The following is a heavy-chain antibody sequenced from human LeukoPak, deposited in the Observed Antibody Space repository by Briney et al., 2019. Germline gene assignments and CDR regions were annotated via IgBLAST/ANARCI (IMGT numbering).Heavy chain of an antibody. D-gene: IGHD5-12*01. V-gene: IGHV4-59*08. J-gene: IGHJ4*02. CDR2: IYSSGSA. CDR1: GGSISPYY. Sequence: SETLSLTCTVSGGSISPYYWSWIRQSPGKGLEWIGYIYSSGSANYNPSLKSRVTISVDTSKNQFSLKLSSVTAADMAVYYCARMGGYSGYATHWGQGTLVTVSS. CDR3: ARMGGYSGYATH.